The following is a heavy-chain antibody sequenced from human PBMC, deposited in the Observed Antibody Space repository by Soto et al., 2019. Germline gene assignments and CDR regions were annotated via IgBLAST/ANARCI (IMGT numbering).Heavy chain of an antibody. CDR1: GGSIGNYF. V-gene: IGHV4-4*07. D-gene: IGHD3-3*01. J-gene: IGHJ4*02. CDR2: IDNSGST. CDR3: ARGGQDFWSGPFDY. Sequence: PSETLSLTCTVSGGSIGNYFCNWIRQPAGKGLEWIGRIDNSGSTNYNPSLKSRITMSADTSRNQFSLELNSVTAADTAVYYCARGGQDFWSGPFDYWGQGALVTVSS.